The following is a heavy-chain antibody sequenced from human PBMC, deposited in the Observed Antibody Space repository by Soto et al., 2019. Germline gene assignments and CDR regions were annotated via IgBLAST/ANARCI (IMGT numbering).Heavy chain of an antibody. J-gene: IGHJ4*02. V-gene: IGHV3-30*18. D-gene: IGHD3-22*01. Sequence: GGSLRLSCAASGFTFSSYGMHWVRQAPGKGLEWVAVISYDGSNKYYADSVKGRFTISRDNSKNTLYLQMNSLRAEDTAVYYCAKDRYDSSGYYRLYFDYWGQGTLVTVSS. CDR1: GFTFSSYG. CDR2: ISYDGSNK. CDR3: AKDRYDSSGYYRLYFDY.